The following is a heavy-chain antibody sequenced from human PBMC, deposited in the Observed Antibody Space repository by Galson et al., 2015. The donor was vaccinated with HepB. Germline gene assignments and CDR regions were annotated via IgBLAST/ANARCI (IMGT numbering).Heavy chain of an antibody. J-gene: IGHJ5*02. CDR2: IKQDGSEK. Sequence: LRLSCAASGFTFSSYWMSWVRQAPGKGLEWVANIKQDGSEKYYVDSVKGRFTISRDNAKNSLYLQMNSLRAEDTAVYYCARRYSSGRYRGDWFDPWGQGTLVTVSS. CDR1: GFTFSSYW. CDR3: ARRYSSGRYRGDWFDP. V-gene: IGHV3-7*01. D-gene: IGHD6-19*01.